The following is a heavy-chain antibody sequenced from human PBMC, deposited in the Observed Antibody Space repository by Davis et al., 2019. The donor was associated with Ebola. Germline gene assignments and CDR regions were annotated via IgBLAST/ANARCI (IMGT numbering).Heavy chain of an antibody. V-gene: IGHV1-69*04. D-gene: IGHD2-2*01. CDR2: IIPILGIA. Sequence: SVKVSCKASGGTFSSYAISWVRQAPGQGLEWMGRIIPILGIANYAQKFQGRVTITADKSTSTAYMELSSLRSEDTAVYYCARVYCSSTSCSPYFDYWGQGTLVTVSS. CDR1: GGTFSSYA. J-gene: IGHJ4*02. CDR3: ARVYCSSTSCSPYFDY.